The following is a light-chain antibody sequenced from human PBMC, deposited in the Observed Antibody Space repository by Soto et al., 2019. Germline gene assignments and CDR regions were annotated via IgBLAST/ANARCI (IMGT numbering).Light chain of an antibody. V-gene: IGLV1-47*01. CDR3: AAWDDSLSGWV. J-gene: IGLJ3*02. CDR2: RNN. CDR1: SSNIGSNY. Sequence: QLVLTQPPSASGTPGQRVTISCSGSSSNIGSNYVYWYQQLPGTAPKLLIYRNNHRPSGVPDRFSGSKSGTSASLAISGLRSEDDADYYCAAWDDSLSGWVFGGGTKLTVL.